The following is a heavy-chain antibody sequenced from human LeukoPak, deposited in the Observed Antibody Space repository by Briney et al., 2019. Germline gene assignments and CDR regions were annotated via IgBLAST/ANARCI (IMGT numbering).Heavy chain of an antibody. D-gene: IGHD3-10*01. J-gene: IGHJ4*02. CDR1: GGSFSGYY. CDR3: ARDLTMLH. V-gene: IGHV4-34*01. Sequence: SETLSLTCAVYGGSFSGYYWSWIRQPPGKGLEWIGEINHSGSTNYNPSLKSRVTISVETSKNPFSLKLSSVTAADPAVYYCARDLTMLHWGQGTLVTVSS. CDR2: INHSGST.